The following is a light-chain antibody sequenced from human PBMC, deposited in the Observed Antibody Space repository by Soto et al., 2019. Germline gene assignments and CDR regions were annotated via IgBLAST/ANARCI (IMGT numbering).Light chain of an antibody. J-gene: IGKJ2*02. CDR3: HKYGSSLPCT. CDR1: QSVSSSY. Sequence: EIVLTQSPGTLSLSPGERATLSCRASQSVSSSYLAWYQQKPGQAPRLLIYGASSRATGIPDRFSGSGSGTDFTLTIIRLEPEDLAVYYCHKYGSSLPCTFGQWTKLEIK. CDR2: GAS. V-gene: IGKV3-20*01.